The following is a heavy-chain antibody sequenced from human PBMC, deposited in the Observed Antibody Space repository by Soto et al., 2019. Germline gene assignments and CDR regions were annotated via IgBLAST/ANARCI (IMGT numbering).Heavy chain of an antibody. Sequence: QVQLVQSGAEVKKPGASVKVSCKASGYTFINHGISWVRQAPGQGLEWMGWISAYNANTNYAQKFQDRVTMTTDPSTSSAYMELKSLTSDDTAVYSCARDGITGTERLDPWGQGTLVTVSS. CDR1: GYTFINHG. V-gene: IGHV1-18*01. J-gene: IGHJ5*02. CDR2: ISAYNANT. D-gene: IGHD1-1*01. CDR3: ARDGITGTERLDP.